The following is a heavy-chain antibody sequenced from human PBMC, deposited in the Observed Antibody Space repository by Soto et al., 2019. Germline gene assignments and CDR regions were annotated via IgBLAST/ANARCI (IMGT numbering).Heavy chain of an antibody. CDR3: ARGNPPVVAATDCCFDY. CDR1: GGSISSGDYY. CDR2: IYYSGST. D-gene: IGHD2-15*01. Sequence: SETLSLTCTVSGGSISSGDYYWSWIRQPPGKGLEWIGYIYYSGSTYYNPSLKSRVTISVDTSKNQFSLKLSSVTAADTAVYYCARGNPPVVAATDCCFDYWGQGTLVTVSS. J-gene: IGHJ4*02. V-gene: IGHV4-30-4*01.